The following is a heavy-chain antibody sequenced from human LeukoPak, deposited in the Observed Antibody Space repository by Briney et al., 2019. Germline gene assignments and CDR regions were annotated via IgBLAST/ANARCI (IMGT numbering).Heavy chain of an antibody. V-gene: IGHV4-39*07. D-gene: IGHD6-13*01. Sequence: PSETLSLTCTVSGGSISSSSYYWGWIRQPPGKGLEWIGSIYYSGSTYYNPSLKSRVTISVDTSKNQFSLKLSSVTAADTAVYYCARDLSAAGSGSLDYWGQGTLVTVSS. CDR1: GGSISSSSYY. CDR3: ARDLSAAGSGSLDY. CDR2: IYYSGST. J-gene: IGHJ4*02.